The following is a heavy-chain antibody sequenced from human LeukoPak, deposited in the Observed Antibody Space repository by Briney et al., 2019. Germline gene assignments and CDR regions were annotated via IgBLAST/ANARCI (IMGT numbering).Heavy chain of an antibody. CDR2: IYTSGST. V-gene: IGHV4-4*07. CDR3: ASGCSSTSCRGKTDF. J-gene: IGHJ4*02. D-gene: IGHD2-2*01. Sequence: PSETLSLTCTVSGGSISSYYWSWIRQPAGKGLEWIGRIYTSGSTNYNPSLKSRVTMSVDTSKNQFSLKLSSVTAADTAVYYCASGCSSTSCRGKTDFWGQGTLVTVSS. CDR1: GGSISSYY.